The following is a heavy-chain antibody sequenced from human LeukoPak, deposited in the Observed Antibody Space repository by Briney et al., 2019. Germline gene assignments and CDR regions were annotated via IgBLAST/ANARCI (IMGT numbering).Heavy chain of an antibody. CDR3: ARAPPFVVVPAAMAY. J-gene: IGHJ4*02. Sequence: GASVKVSCKASGYTFTSYGISWVRQAPGQGLEWMGWISAYNGNTNYAQKLQGRVTMTTDTSTSTAYMELRSLRSDDTAVYYCARAPPFVVVPAAMAYWGQGTLVTVSS. V-gene: IGHV1-18*01. D-gene: IGHD2-2*01. CDR1: GYTFTSYG. CDR2: ISAYNGNT.